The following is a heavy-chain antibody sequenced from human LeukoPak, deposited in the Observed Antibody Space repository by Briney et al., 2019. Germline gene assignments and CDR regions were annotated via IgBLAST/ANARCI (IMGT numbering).Heavy chain of an antibody. D-gene: IGHD2-21*02. CDR1: GYTFTDYF. CDR2: INPKSGDT. J-gene: IGHJ4*02. Sequence: ASVKVSCKTSGYTFTDYFMHWVRQAPGQGLEWMGWINPKSGDTNSAQTSHGRVTMTRDTSINTAYMELSRLRSDDTAVYYCAAIYRHGEDSVVATAVFDYWGQGTLVTVSS. V-gene: IGHV1-2*02. CDR3: AAIYRHGEDSVVATAVFDY.